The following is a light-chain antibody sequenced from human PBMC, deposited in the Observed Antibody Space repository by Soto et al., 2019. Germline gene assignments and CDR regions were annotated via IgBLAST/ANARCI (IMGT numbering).Light chain of an antibody. V-gene: IGLV2-14*01. CDR2: EVS. J-gene: IGLJ2*01. Sequence: QSVLTQPASVSGSPGQSITISCTGTSSDIGDYTHVSWYQQHPGKAPKLIIYEVSDRPSGVSNRFSGSKSGNTASLTISGLQTEDEADYYCCSYTSISTSEVFGGGTKLTVL. CDR1: SSDIGDYTH. CDR3: CSYTSISTSEV.